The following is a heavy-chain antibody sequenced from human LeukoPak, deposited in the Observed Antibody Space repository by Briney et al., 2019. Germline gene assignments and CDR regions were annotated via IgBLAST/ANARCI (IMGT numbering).Heavy chain of an antibody. Sequence: ASVKVSCKASGYTFTGYYMHWVRQAPGQGLEWMGWINPNSGGTNYAQKFQGRVTMTRDTSISTAYMEVSRLRSDDTAVYYCARGGGSYYGSFDIWGQGTMVTVSS. J-gene: IGHJ3*02. D-gene: IGHD1-26*01. V-gene: IGHV1-2*02. CDR1: GYTFTGYY. CDR2: INPNSGGT. CDR3: ARGGGSYYGSFDI.